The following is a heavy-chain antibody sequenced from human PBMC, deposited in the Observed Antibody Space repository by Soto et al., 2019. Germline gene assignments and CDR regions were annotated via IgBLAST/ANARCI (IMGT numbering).Heavy chain of an antibody. CDR1: GYTFTGYY. CDR3: ATRDPGHY. J-gene: IGHJ4*02. V-gene: IGHV1-2*02. Sequence: ASVKVSCEASGYTFTGYYMHWVRQAPGQGLEWMGWINPNSGGTNYAQKFQGRVTMTRDTSTSTVYMELSSLRSEDTAVYYCATRDPGHYWGQGTLVNVSS. CDR2: INPNSGGT.